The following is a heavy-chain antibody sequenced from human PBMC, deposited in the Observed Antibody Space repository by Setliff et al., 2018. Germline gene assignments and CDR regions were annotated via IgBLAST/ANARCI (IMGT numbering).Heavy chain of an antibody. CDR3: ARMSGFQYIDV. CDR1: GGPIASGGYY. J-gene: IGHJ6*03. V-gene: IGHV4-61*09. Sequence: LRLTCTVSGGPIASGGYYWSWIRQPAGKGLEWIGHIYTTGGFNYNPSLESRVTISLDTSKNQFSLSLTSVTAEDTAVYYCARMSGFQYIDVWDKGTTVTVSS. CDR2: IYTTGGF. D-gene: IGHD3-3*01.